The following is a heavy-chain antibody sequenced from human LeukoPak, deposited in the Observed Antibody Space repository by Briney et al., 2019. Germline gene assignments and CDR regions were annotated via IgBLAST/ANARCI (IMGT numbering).Heavy chain of an antibody. CDR2: IYTSGST. CDR3: ARENNPRYYDFWSGYHDYYYYYMDV. J-gene: IGHJ6*03. CDR1: GGSISSYY. D-gene: IGHD3-3*01. V-gene: IGHV4-4*07. Sequence: SETLSLTCTVSGGSISSYYWSWIRQPAGKGLEWIGRIYTSGSTNYNPSLKSRVTMSVDTSKNQFSLKLSSVTAADTAVYYCARENNPRYYDFWSGYHDYYYYYMDVWGKGTTVTVSS.